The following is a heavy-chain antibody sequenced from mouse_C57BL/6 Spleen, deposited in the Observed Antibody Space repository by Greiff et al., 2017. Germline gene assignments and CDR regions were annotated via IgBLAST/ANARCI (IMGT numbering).Heavy chain of an antibody. D-gene: IGHD4-1*01. V-gene: IGHV1-85*01. J-gene: IGHJ4*01. CDR2: IYSRDGST. Sequence: LVESGPELVKPGASVKLSCKASGYTFTSYDINWVKQRPGQGLEWFGWIYSRDGSTKYNEKFKGKATLTVDTSSSTAYMELHSLTTEDAAVNFFSRSGDCYYAMDYWGQGTSGTVSS. CDR1: GYTFTSYD. CDR3: SRSGDCYYAMDY.